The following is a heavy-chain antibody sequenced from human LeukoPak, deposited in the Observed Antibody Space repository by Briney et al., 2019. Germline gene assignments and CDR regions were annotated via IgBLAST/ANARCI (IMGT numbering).Heavy chain of an antibody. Sequence: PGGSLRLSCAASGFTFSNYAMNWVRQAPGNGLEWVSAISGSGGSTYYADSVKGRFTISRDNSKNTVYLQMNTLRAEDTAVYYCAKDYPLDYWGQGALVTVSS. CDR2: ISGSGGST. V-gene: IGHV3-23*01. CDR3: AKDYPLDY. CDR1: GFTFSNYA. J-gene: IGHJ4*02.